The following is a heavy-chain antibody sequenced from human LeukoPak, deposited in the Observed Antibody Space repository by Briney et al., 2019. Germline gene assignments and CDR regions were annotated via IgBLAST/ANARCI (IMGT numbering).Heavy chain of an antibody. J-gene: IGHJ4*02. CDR3: ARRFKVRGEVGATDLDY. D-gene: IGHD1-26*01. Sequence: SVKVSCKASGYTFTSYAISWVRQAPGQGLEWMGRIIPILGIANYAQKFQGRVTITADKSTSTAYMELSSLRSEDTAVYYCARRFKVRGEVGATDLDYWGQGTLVTVSS. V-gene: IGHV1-69*04. CDR1: GYTFTSYA. CDR2: IIPILGIA.